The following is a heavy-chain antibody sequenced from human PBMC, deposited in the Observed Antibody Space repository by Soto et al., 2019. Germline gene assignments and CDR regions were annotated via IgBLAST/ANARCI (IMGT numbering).Heavy chain of an antibody. CDR1: GFTFDDYA. CDR3: ASGRGYDILTGYYPYFDY. Sequence: EVQLVESGGGLAQPGRSLRLSCAASGFTFDDYAMHWVRQAPGKGLEWVLGISWNSGSIGYADSVKGRFTISRDNAKKSLYLQMNSLRAEDTALYYCASGRGYDILTGYYPYFDYWGQGTLVTVSS. V-gene: IGHV3-9*01. J-gene: IGHJ4*02. CDR2: ISWNSGSI. D-gene: IGHD3-9*01.